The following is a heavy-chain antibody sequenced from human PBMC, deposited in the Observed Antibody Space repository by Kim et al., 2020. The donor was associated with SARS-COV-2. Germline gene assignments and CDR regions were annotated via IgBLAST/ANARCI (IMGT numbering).Heavy chain of an antibody. J-gene: IGHJ4*01. D-gene: IGHD5-12*01. CDR3: GWTDDSYDHEFFDH. CDR2: VSDSSDGI. Sequence: GGSLRLSCAASRFTFSDYYMSWIRQAPGEGLEWVAFVSDSSDGISLPDSVQGRVSISSDNPKNSLYLQMNKLRAENTAVYVYGWTDDSYDHEFFDHW. CDR1: RFTFSDYY. V-gene: IGHV3-11*03.